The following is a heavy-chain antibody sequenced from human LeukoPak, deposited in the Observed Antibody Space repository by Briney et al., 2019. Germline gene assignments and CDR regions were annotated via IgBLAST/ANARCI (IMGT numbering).Heavy chain of an antibody. CDR3: AKDGVVPAAMRGYFDY. D-gene: IGHD2-2*01. J-gene: IGHJ4*02. CDR2: ISGSGGST. CDR1: GFTFSSYA. Sequence: PGGSLRLPCAASGFTFSSYAMSWVRQAPGKGLEWVSAISGSGGSTYYADSVKGRFTISRDNSKNTLYLQMNSLRAEDTAVYYCAKDGVVPAAMRGYFDYWGQGTLVTVSS. V-gene: IGHV3-23*01.